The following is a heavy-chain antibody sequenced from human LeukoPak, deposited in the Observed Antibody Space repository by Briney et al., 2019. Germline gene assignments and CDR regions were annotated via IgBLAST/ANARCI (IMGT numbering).Heavy chain of an antibody. V-gene: IGHV4-4*07. CDR1: GGSFSGYY. Sequence: SETLSLTCAVYGGSFSGYYWSWTRQPAGKGLEWIGRIYTSGSTNYNPSLKSRVTMSVDTSKNQFSLKLSSVTAADTAVYYCARDRKGYYYYYMDVWGKGTTVTISS. CDR2: IYTSGST. J-gene: IGHJ6*03. CDR3: ARDRKGYYYYYMDV.